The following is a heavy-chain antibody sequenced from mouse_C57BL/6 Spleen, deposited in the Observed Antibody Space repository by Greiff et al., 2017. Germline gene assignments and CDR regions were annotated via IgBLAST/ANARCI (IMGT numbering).Heavy chain of an antibody. V-gene: IGHV1-54*01. Sequence: QVQLKESGAELVRPGTSVKVSCKASGYAFTNYLIEWVKQRPGQGLEWIGVINPGSGGTNYNEKFKGKATLTADKSSSTAYMQLSSLTSEDSAVYFCARGGYDGNSFAYWGQGTLVTVSA. CDR2: INPGSGGT. D-gene: IGHD2-1*01. J-gene: IGHJ3*01. CDR1: GYAFTNYL. CDR3: ARGGYDGNSFAY.